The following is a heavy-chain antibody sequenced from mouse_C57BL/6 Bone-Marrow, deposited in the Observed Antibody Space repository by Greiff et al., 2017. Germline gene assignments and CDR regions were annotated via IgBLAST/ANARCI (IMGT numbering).Heavy chain of an antibody. Sequence: EVHLVESEGGLVQPGSSMKLSCTASGFTFSDYYMAWVRQVPEKGLEWVANINYDGSSTYYLDSLKSRFIISRDNAKNILYLQMSSLKSEDTATYYCAGGGGLRRAMDYWGQGTSVTVSS. J-gene: IGHJ4*01. V-gene: IGHV5-16*01. CDR2: INYDGSST. CDR3: AGGGGLRRAMDY. CDR1: GFTFSDYY. D-gene: IGHD2-2*01.